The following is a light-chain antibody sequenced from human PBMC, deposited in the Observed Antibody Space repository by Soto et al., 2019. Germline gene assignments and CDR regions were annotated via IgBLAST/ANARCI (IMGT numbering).Light chain of an antibody. CDR3: QQYYSTPWT. CDR2: GAS. Sequence: EIVMTQSPATLSVSPGERATLSYRASQSVSSNLAWYQQKPGQAPRLLIYGASTRATGIPARFSGSGSGTDFTLTISSLQAEDVAVYYCQQYYSTPWTFGQGTKVDIK. V-gene: IGKV3-15*01. CDR1: QSVSSN. J-gene: IGKJ1*01.